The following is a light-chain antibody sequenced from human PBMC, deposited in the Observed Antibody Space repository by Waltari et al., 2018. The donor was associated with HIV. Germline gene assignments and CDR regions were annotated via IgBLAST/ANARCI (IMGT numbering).Light chain of an antibody. J-gene: IGLJ3*02. CDR3: QSYDRSLSAWV. V-gene: IGLV1-40*01. CDR2: GNS. CDR1: SSNIGAAYH. Sequence: QSVLAQPPSVSGAPGPRVTIPCTGSSSNIGAAYHVYWYQHLPGTAPKLLIYGNSNRPSGVPNRFSGSKSDTSASLAITGLQAEDEADYYCQSYDRSLSAWVFGGGTRLNVL.